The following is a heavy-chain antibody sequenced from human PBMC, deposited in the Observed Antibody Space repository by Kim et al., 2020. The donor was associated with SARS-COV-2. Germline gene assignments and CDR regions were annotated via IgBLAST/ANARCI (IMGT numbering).Heavy chain of an antibody. CDR2: IKQDGSEK. V-gene: IGHV3-7*01. D-gene: IGHD1-26*01. J-gene: IGHJ4*02. CDR3: ARDHRYSGSSCFDY. CDR1: GFTFSSYW. Sequence: GGSLRLSCAASGFTFSSYWMSWVRQAPGKGLEWVANIKQDGSEKYYVDSVKGRFTISRDNAKNSLYLQMNSLRAEDTAVYYCARDHRYSGSSCFDYWGQGTLVTVSS.